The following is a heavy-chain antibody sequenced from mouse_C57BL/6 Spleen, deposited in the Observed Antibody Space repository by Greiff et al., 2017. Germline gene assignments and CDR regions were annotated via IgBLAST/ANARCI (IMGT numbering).Heavy chain of an antibody. CDR1: GFTFSSYT. CDR3: ARHWDYGSSHYWYFDV. J-gene: IGHJ1*03. Sequence: EVQVVESGGGLVKPGGSLKLSCAASGFTFSSYTMSWVRQTPEKRLEWVATISGGGGTTYYPDSVKGRFTISRDNAKNTLYLQMSSLRSEDTALYYCARHWDYGSSHYWYFDVWGTGTTVTVSS. D-gene: IGHD1-1*01. V-gene: IGHV5-9*01. CDR2: ISGGGGTT.